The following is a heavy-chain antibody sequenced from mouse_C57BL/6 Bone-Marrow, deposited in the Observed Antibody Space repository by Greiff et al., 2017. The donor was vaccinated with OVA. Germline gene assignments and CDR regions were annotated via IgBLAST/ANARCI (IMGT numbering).Heavy chain of an antibody. J-gene: IGHJ4*01. CDR1: GYTFTDYY. D-gene: IGHD2-2*01. Sequence: QVQLKQSGAELVRPGASVKLSCKASGYTFTDYYINWVKQRPGQGLEWIARIYPGSGNTYYNEKFKGKATLTAEKSSSTSYMLLRSLTSEDSAVYFCARLWLRHYCAMDVWGPGTSVTVSS. CDR3: ARLWLRHYCAMDV. V-gene: IGHV1-76*01. CDR2: IYPGSGNT.